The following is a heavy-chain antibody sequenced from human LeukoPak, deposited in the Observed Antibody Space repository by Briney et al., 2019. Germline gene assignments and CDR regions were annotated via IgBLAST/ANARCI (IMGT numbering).Heavy chain of an antibody. V-gene: IGHV3-9*03. CDR2: ISWNSGSI. Sequence: PGRSLRLSCAASGFTFDDYAMHWVRQAPGKGLEWVSGISWNSGSIGYADSLKGRFTISRDNAKNSLYLQMNSLRAEDMALYYCAKSAAAGYYFDYWGQGTLVTVSS. CDR1: GFTFDDYA. D-gene: IGHD6-13*01. CDR3: AKSAAAGYYFDY. J-gene: IGHJ4*02.